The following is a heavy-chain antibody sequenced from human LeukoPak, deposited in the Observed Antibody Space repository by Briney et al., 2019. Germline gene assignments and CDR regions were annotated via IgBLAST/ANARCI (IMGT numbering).Heavy chain of an antibody. CDR1: GGSISCYY. CDR3: ARHGGGAADFGY. Sequence: SETLSLTCSGSGGSISCYYWSWIPQPPGKGLEWIGYIYYSGSTNYNPSLKSRVTISVDTSKNQFSLRLSSVTAADTAVYYCARHGGGAADFGYWGQGTLVTVSS. CDR2: IYYSGST. V-gene: IGHV4-59*08. J-gene: IGHJ4*02. D-gene: IGHD3-16*01.